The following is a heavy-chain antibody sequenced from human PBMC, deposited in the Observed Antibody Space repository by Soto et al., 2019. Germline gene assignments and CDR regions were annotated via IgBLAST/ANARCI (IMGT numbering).Heavy chain of an antibody. J-gene: IGHJ6*02. CDR2: FDPEDGET. CDR1: VYTLTELS. V-gene: IGHV1-24*01. CDR3: AKGGNIALVVADYGMDV. D-gene: IGHD2-15*01. Sequence: VKVSCKVSVYTLTELSIHWVRQPPGKGLEWMGGFDPEDGETIYAQKFQDRVTITRDTSASTAYMELSSLRSEDTAVYYCAKGGNIALVVADYGMDVWGQGTTVTVTS.